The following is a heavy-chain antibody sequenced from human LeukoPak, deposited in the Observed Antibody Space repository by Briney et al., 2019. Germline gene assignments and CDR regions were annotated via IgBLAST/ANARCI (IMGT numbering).Heavy chain of an antibody. CDR3: ARIPPMTTVTI. V-gene: IGHV3-21*01. D-gene: IGHD4-17*01. J-gene: IGHJ4*02. Sequence: GGSLRLSCVPSGFTFSSYSMNWGRQAPGKGVEWVSSISSSGSYIYYADSVRGRFTISRDNAKNSLYLQMNRVRVEDTAVYHFARIPPMTTVTIWGQGTLVTVSS. CDR1: GFTFSSYS. CDR2: ISSSGSYI.